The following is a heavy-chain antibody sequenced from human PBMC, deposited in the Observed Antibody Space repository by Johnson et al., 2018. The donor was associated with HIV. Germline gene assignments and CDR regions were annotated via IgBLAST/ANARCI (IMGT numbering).Heavy chain of an antibody. CDR2: ISYDGSNK. J-gene: IGHJ3*02. CDR3: AKPPSMGADGFDI. D-gene: IGHD3-16*01. CDR1: GFIFSSYA. V-gene: IGHV3-30*04. Sequence: MLLVESGGGVVQPGRSLRLSCAASGFIFSSYAIHWVRQAPGKGLEWVAVISYDGSNKYYADSVKGRFNISRDNSKNELYLQMNSLRAEDTAVYYCAKPPSMGADGFDIWGQGTLVTVSS.